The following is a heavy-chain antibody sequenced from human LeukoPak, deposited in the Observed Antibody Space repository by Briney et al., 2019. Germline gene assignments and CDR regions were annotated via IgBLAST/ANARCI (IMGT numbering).Heavy chain of an antibody. D-gene: IGHD1-26*01. J-gene: IGHJ4*02. CDR2: IYYSGST. V-gene: IGHV4-39*01. Sequence: SETLSLTCTVSGGSISSSSYYWAWIRQPPGKALEWIGSIYYSGSTYYNPSLRSRVPISVDTSKNQFSLKLSSVTAADTAVYYGARRAYSGSYPSYFDYWGQGTLVTVSS. CDR1: GGSISSSSYY. CDR3: ARRAYSGSYPSYFDY.